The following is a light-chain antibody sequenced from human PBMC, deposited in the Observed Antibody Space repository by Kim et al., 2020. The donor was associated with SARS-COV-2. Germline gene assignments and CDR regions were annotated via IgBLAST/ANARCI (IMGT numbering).Light chain of an antibody. J-gene: IGKJ4*01. Sequence: TYVRERDTITCQASQSISSYLNWYQRKPGKAPKLLIYAASSLQSGVPSRFSGSGSGTDFTLTISSLQPEDFATYYCQQSYSTPLTFGGGTKVDIK. CDR3: QQSYSTPLT. CDR1: QSISSY. V-gene: IGKV1-39*01. CDR2: AAS.